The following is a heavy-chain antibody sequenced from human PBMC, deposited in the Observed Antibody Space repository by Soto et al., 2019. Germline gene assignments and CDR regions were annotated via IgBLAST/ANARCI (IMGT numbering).Heavy chain of an antibody. CDR3: AREYSSGYYYFYAMDV. CDR2: IYSGGST. V-gene: IGHV3-66*01. Sequence: GGSLRLSCAASGFTVSRNYMSCVRQAPGKGLEWVSVIYSGGSTYYADSVKGRFTISRDNSKNTLYLQMNSLRAEDTAVYYCAREYSSGYYYFYAMDVWGQGTTVPVS. D-gene: IGHD5-18*01. J-gene: IGHJ6*02. CDR1: GFTVSRNY.